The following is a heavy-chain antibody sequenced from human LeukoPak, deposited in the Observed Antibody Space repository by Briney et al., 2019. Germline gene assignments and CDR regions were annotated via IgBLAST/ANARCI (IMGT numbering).Heavy chain of an antibody. CDR3: AKSGF. CDR1: GFTVSSNY. CDR2: IYTGGNT. J-gene: IGHJ4*02. Sequence: GGSLRLSCVASGFTVSSNYMTWVRQAPGEGLEWVSIIYTGGNTDYADSVRGRFTISRDNSKNTLYLQMNSLRGEDTAVYYCAKSGFWGQGTLVTVSS. V-gene: IGHV3-53*01.